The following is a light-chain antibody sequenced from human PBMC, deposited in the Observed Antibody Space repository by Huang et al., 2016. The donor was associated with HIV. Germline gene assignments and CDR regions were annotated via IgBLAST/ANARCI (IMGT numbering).Light chain of an antibody. Sequence: EIVLTQSPATLSLSPGDRATLSCRASQSIGTYLAWYQQKPGQPPRLLIYDTSNRATGIPARFSGSGSGTDFTLTISGLEPEDFAFYYCQQRGDWPPTFGGGTQVEIK. CDR3: QQRGDWPPT. J-gene: IGKJ4*01. CDR2: DTS. V-gene: IGKV3-11*01. CDR1: QSIGTY.